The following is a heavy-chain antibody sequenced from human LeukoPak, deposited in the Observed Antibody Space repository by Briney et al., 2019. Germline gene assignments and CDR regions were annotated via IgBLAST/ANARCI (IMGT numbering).Heavy chain of an antibody. CDR3: ARAFGYYDSSGRRRKYYFDY. J-gene: IGHJ4*02. V-gene: IGHV3-7*01. CDR1: GFTFSSYW. CDR2: IKQDGSEK. D-gene: IGHD3-22*01. Sequence: PGGSLRLSCAASGFTFSSYWMSWVRQAPGKGLEWVANIKQDGSEKYYVDSVKGRFTISRDNAKNSLYLQMNGLRAEDTAVYYCARAFGYYDSSGRRRKYYFDYWGQGTLVTVSS.